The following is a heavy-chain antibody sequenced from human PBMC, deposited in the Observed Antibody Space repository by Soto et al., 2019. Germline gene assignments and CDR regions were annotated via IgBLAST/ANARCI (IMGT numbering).Heavy chain of an antibody. CDR1: GGSFSGYY. J-gene: IGHJ5*02. Sequence: VQLPQWGAGLLKPSETLSLTCAVYGGSFSGYYWSWIRQPQGKGLVLIGEINHSGSNNYNQSLKSRVTISVDTSKNHFSLKLSSVTAADSAVYYCARVQGIVVVPAATRGRGLDPWGQGTLVTVAS. CDR2: INHSGSN. D-gene: IGHD2-2*01. V-gene: IGHV4-34*01. CDR3: ARVQGIVVVPAATRGRGLDP.